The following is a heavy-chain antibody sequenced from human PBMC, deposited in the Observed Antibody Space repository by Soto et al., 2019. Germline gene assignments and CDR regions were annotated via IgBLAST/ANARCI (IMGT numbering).Heavy chain of an antibody. Sequence: QVQLQESGPGLVKPSQTLSLTCTVSGGSISSGGYYWSWIRQHPGKGLEWIGYIYYSGSTYYNPSLKSRVTISVDTSKNQFSLKLRSVTAADTAVYYCARDFAAAGTFYYYGMDVWGQGTTVTVSS. D-gene: IGHD6-13*01. CDR1: GGSISSGGYY. CDR3: ARDFAAAGTFYYYGMDV. CDR2: IYYSGST. V-gene: IGHV4-31*03. J-gene: IGHJ6*02.